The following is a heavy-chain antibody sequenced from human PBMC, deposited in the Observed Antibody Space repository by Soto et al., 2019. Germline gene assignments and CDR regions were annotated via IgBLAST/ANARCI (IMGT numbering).Heavy chain of an antibody. J-gene: IGHJ6*02. CDR2: SRAYNGTP. D-gene: IGHD2-15*01. Sequence: QVQLVQSGAEVKKPGASVKVSCRASGYTFTSYGISWVRQAPGQGLDGRGWSRAYNGTPNNAQKLQGRVTMTTDTSTSTAYMELRSLRSDDTAVYYSARGYCSGGSCYPGFNYYYGMDVWGQGTTVTVSS. CDR1: GYTFTSYG. CDR3: ARGYCSGGSCYPGFNYYYGMDV. V-gene: IGHV1-18*01.